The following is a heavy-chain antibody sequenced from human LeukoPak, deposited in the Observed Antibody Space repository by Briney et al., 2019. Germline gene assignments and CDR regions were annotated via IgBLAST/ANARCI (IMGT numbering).Heavy chain of an antibody. V-gene: IGHV3-30*02. J-gene: IGHJ4*02. CDR1: GFSFSDYG. Sequence: GGSLRLSCAASGFSFSDYGIHWVRQAPGKGLQWVTFMQHDGSTKYYADSVKGRFTISRDNSKNTLYLQMNSLRAEDTAVYYCAKDGLPGRETWELLDYWGQGTLVTVSS. D-gene: IGHD1-26*01. CDR2: MQHDGSTK. CDR3: AKDGLPGRETWELLDY.